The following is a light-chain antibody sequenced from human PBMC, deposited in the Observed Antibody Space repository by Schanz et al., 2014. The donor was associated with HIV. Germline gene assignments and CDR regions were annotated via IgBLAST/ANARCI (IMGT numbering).Light chain of an antibody. J-gene: IGKJ1*01. V-gene: IGKV3D-20*01. CDR2: DAS. CDR1: QYVSGSY. CDR3: QQYGGSPT. Sequence: EIVLTQSPAPLSLSPGERATLSCGASQYVSGSYVAWSQQKPGLAPRLLIYDASTRAAGTPDRFSGSGSGSAFTLIISRLEPADIAVYYCQQYGGSPTFGQGTKVEIK.